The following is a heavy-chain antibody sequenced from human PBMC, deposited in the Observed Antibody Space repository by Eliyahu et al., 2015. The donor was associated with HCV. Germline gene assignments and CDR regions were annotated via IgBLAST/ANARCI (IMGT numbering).Heavy chain of an antibody. CDR1: GGSFSGYY. D-gene: IGHD3-3*01. J-gene: IGHJ4*02. CDR3: GREEGYDFWSGYYTKKDY. CDR2: INHSGST. V-gene: IGHV4-34*01. Sequence: VYGGSFSGYYWSWIRQPPGKGLEWIGEINHSGSTNYNPSLKSRVTISVDTSKNQFSLNLSSVTAADTAVYYCGREEGYDFWSGYYTKKDYWGQGTLVTVSS.